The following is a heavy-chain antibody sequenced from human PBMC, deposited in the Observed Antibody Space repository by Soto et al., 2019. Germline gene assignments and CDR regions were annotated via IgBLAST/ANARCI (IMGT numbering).Heavy chain of an antibody. D-gene: IGHD1-1*01. V-gene: IGHV4-59*08. CDR3: ARQEGWNANYFDY. J-gene: IGHJ4*02. CDR2: IYYSGST. CDR1: GGSISSYY. Sequence: ETLSLTCTVSGGSISSYYCSWIRQPPGKGLEWIGYIYYSGSTNYNPSLKSRVTISVDTSKNQFSLKLSSVTAADTAVYYCARQEGWNANYFDYWGQGTLVTVSS.